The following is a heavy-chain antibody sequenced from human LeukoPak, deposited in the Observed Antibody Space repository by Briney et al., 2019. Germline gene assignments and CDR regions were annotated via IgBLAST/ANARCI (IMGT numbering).Heavy chain of an antibody. CDR3: AKYYYDSSGPRFDFDY. CDR1: VFTFRSYA. V-gene: IGHV3-23*01. CDR2: IISSGGST. Sequence: GGSLRLSCAASVFTFRSYAMSGVRQAPAKGREGVSTIISSGGSTDYADSVKGGFTISRDNSKNTLYLQMNSLRAEDTAVYYCAKYYYDSSGPRFDFDYWGQGTLVTVSS. D-gene: IGHD3-22*01. J-gene: IGHJ4*02.